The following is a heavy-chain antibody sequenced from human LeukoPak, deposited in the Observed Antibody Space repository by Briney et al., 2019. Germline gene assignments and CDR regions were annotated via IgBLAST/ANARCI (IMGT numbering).Heavy chain of an antibody. CDR2: IYYSGST. Sequence: SETLSLTCTVSGGSISSSSYYWGWIRQPPGKGLEWIGSIYYSGSTYYNPSLKSRVTISVDTSKNQFSLKLSSVTAADTAVYYCARDQSTSYYHDAFDIWGQGTMVTVSS. CDR3: ARDQSTSYYHDAFDI. CDR1: GGSISSSSYY. J-gene: IGHJ3*02. V-gene: IGHV4-39*07. D-gene: IGHD3-22*01.